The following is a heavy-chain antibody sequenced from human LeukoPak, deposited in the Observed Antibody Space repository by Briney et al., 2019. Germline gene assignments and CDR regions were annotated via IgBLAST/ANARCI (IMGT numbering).Heavy chain of an antibody. V-gene: IGHV4-34*01. CDR2: IHHSGST. Sequence: PSETLSLTCAVDGGSFSGYYWSWIRQPPGKGLEWIGEIHHSGSTNYNPSLKSRVTISVDTSKNQFSLKLSSVSAADTAVYYCARVSRGSTMITFGGVIAIDYWGQGTLVTVLS. CDR3: ARVSRGSTMITFGGVIAIDY. J-gene: IGHJ4*02. CDR1: GGSFSGYY. D-gene: IGHD3-16*02.